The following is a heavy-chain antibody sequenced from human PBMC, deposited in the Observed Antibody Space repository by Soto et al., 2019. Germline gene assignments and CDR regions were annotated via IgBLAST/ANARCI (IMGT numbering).Heavy chain of an antibody. Sequence: SETLSLTCAVSGGSISSSNWCSWVRQPPGKGLEWIGEIYHSGSTNYNPSLKSRVTISVDKSKNQFSLKLSSVTAADTAVYYCAKSSSAGEYYYYGMDVWGQGTTVTVSS. J-gene: IGHJ6*02. V-gene: IGHV4-4*02. CDR2: IYHSGST. CDR1: GGSISSSNW. CDR3: AKSSSAGEYYYYGMDV. D-gene: IGHD6-6*01.